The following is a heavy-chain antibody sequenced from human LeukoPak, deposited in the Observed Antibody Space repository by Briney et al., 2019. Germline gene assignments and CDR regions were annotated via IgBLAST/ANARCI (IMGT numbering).Heavy chain of an antibody. CDR1: GFTFSDYY. CDR2: ISASSGYT. Sequence: GGSLRLSCAASGFTFSDYYMSWIRQAPGKGLEWVSYISASSGYTNYADSVKGRFTISRDNAKNSLYLQMNSLRAEDTAFYYCARVHRGYSYGRLDYWGQGTLVTVSS. V-gene: IGHV3-11*06. CDR3: ARVHRGYSYGRLDY. J-gene: IGHJ4*02. D-gene: IGHD5-18*01.